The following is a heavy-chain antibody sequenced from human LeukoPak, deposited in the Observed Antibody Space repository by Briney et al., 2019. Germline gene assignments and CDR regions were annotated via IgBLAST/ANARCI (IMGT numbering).Heavy chain of an antibody. J-gene: IGHJ5*02. CDR2: ISSDSNTI. CDR3: ARSALAAIRDWYDP. Sequence: GALRLSCVASGFTFSDYYMNWIRQTPGKGLEWVSYISSDSNTIYYADSVKGRFTISRDNAKNSLYLQMNSLRAEDTAVYYCARSALAAIRDWYDPWGQGILVTVSS. D-gene: IGHD3-10*01. V-gene: IGHV3-11*01. CDR1: GFTFSDYY.